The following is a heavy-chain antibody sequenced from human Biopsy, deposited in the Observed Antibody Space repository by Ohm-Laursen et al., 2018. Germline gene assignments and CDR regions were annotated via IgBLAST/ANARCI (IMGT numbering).Heavy chain of an antibody. V-gene: IGHV4-59*02. CDR3: ARKSEILNYDNFKKYHCYGMDV. Sequence: SETLSLTCTVSGDSVTKYYWSWIRQPPGKGLVWIGPIYYSVMTNYNPSLQSPVSISDGTSGNQVSLTLSSVTAADPAVYYSARKSEILNYDNFKKYHCYGMDVWGQGTKVTVSS. J-gene: IGHJ6*02. CDR2: IYYSVMT. CDR1: GDSVTKYY. D-gene: IGHD3-9*01.